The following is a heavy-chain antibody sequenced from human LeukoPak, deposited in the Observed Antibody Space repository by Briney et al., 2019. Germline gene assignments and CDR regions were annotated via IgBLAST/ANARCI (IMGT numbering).Heavy chain of an antibody. J-gene: IGHJ4*02. Sequence: GGSLRLSCAASGFTFSSYWVSWVRQAPGKGLEWVANIKQDRSEKYYVDSVKGRFTISRDNAKNSLYLQMNSLRAEDTAVYYCARDRLYYDFWSGQEDYFDYWGQGTVVTVSS. CDR3: ARDRLYYDFWSGQEDYFDY. D-gene: IGHD3-3*01. CDR2: IKQDRSEK. CDR1: GFTFSSYW. V-gene: IGHV3-7*01.